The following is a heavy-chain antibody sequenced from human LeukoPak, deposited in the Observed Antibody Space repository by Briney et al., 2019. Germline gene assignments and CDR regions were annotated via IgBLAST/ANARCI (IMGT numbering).Heavy chain of an antibody. D-gene: IGHD2-8*02. CDR3: ATESRCFSGVCYRNSRSWTFDY. CDR1: GGSFRDYY. J-gene: IGHJ4*02. V-gene: IGHV4-34*01. Sequence: SETLSLTCAVSGGSFRDYYWSWVRQPPGKGLEWLGEINYSGCTKYNSSLKSRVTISLDTTKNQFSLTMTSVTVEDTAVYYCATESRCFSGVCYRNSRSWTFDYWGQGTLVTVSS. CDR2: INYSGCT.